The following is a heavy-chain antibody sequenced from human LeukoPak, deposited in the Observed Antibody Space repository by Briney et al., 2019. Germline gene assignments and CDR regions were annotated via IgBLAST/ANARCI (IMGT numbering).Heavy chain of an antibody. D-gene: IGHD2-15*01. CDR3: AKDHGEGYCSGGSCWHYGMDV. CDR1: GFTFSSYG. CDR2: ISHHGSDN. V-gene: IGHV3-30*18. J-gene: IGHJ6*02. Sequence: GGSLRLSCAASGFTFSSYGMHWVRQAPGKGLEWVALISHHGSDNFYADSVKGRFTISRDNSKNTLYLQMNSLRPEDTAVYYCAKDHGEGYCSGGSCWHYGMDVWGQGTTVTVSS.